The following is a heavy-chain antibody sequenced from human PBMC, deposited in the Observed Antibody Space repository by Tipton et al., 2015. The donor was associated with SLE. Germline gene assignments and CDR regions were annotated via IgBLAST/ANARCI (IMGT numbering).Heavy chain of an antibody. CDR2: IHYNRDT. J-gene: IGHJ4*02. D-gene: IGHD2-15*01. CDR3: ARGSVVADDF. Sequence: TLSLTCTVSGDSIGRSNYYWGWIRQTPGKGLEWIGYIHYNRDTNYHPSLKSRVTISVDTSKNQLSLKLTSVTAADTAVYYCARGSVVADDFWGQGTLVTVSS. CDR1: GDSIGRSNYY. V-gene: IGHV4-61*05.